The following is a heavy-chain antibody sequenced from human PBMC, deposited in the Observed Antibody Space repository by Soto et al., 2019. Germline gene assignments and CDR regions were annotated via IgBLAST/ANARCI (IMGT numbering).Heavy chain of an antibody. Sequence: EVQLVESGGGLVQPGRSLRLSCAASGFTFDDYAMHWVRQAPGKGLEWVSGISWNSGSIGYADSVKGRFTFSRDNAKNSLYLQMNSLRAEDTALYYCAKDINAIFGVGDAFDIWGQGTMVTVSS. V-gene: IGHV3-9*01. CDR3: AKDINAIFGVGDAFDI. CDR2: ISWNSGSI. D-gene: IGHD3-3*01. J-gene: IGHJ3*02. CDR1: GFTFDDYA.